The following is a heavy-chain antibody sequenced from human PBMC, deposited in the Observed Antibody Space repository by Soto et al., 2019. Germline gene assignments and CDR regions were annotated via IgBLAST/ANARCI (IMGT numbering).Heavy chain of an antibody. V-gene: IGHV1-18*01. CDR1: GYTFTSYG. CDR2: ISGYDGRT. CDR3: AREGDVPYYYSGMDV. D-gene: IGHD2-21*02. Sequence: QVHLVQSGAEVKKPGASVKVSCKTSGYTFTSYGISWVRQAPGQGLEWMGWISGYDGRTNFAQKVQDRGTRTPDTSTSTVYMELSSRRSDDTAVYYCAREGDVPYYYSGMDVWGQGTTVTVSS. J-gene: IGHJ6*02.